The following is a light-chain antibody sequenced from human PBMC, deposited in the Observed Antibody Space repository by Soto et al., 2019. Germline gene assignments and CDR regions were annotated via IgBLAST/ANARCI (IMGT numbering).Light chain of an antibody. V-gene: IGKV1-5*03. CDR3: QQYNSYSRT. Sequence: DIQMTQSPSTLSASVGDRVTITCRASQSISSWLAWYQQKPGKAPKLLIYKASSLESGVPSRFSGSGSGTECTLTISSLHPDDFATYYCQQYNSYSRTFGQGTKVDIK. CDR1: QSISSW. CDR2: KAS. J-gene: IGKJ1*01.